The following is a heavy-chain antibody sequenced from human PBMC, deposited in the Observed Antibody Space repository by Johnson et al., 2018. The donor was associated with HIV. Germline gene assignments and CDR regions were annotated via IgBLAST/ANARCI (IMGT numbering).Heavy chain of an antibody. CDR1: GFTFSNYA. CDR3: ARVRETKGPYDAFDI. Sequence: VPSVESGGGLVQPGGSPRLSCAASGFTFSNYAMTWVRQSPGKGLEWVSTISVSGDSTYYADPVRGRFTISRDNSKNTLYLQMGSLRAEDMAVYYCARVRETKGPYDAFDIWGQGTMVTVSS. CDR2: ISVSGDST. J-gene: IGHJ3*02. V-gene: IGHV3-23*04. D-gene: IGHD1-1*01.